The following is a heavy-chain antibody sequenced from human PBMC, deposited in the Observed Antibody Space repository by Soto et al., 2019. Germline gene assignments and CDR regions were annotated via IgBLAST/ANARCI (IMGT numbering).Heavy chain of an antibody. CDR2: INWNGGST. J-gene: IGHJ4*02. D-gene: IGHD3-22*01. CDR1: GFTLGDYA. V-gene: IGHV3-20*04. Sequence: GGSLRLSCSASGFTLGDYALSWFRQAPGKGLEWVSGINWNGGSTGYADSVKGRFTISRDNAKNSLYLQMNSLRAEDTALYYCARETYYYDSSGPKYFDYWGQGTLVTVSS. CDR3: ARETYYYDSSGPKYFDY.